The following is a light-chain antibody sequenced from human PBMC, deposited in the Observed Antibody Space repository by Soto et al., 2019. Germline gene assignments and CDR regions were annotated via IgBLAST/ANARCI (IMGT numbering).Light chain of an antibody. J-gene: IGLJ1*01. CDR3: SSYAGSSNV. Sequence: QSVLTQPASVSGSPGQSITISCTGTSSDVGGYNYVSWYQQHPGKAPKLMIYEVSNRPSGVSNRFSGSKSGNTASLTISGLQAEDEADYYCSSYAGSSNVFGTGTRSPS. CDR2: EVS. V-gene: IGLV2-14*01. CDR1: SSDVGGYNY.